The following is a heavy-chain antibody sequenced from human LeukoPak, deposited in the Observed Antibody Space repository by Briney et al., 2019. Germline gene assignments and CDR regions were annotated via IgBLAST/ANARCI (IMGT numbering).Heavy chain of an antibody. V-gene: IGHV3-53*01. Sequence: GGSLRLSCAASGFTVSSNYMSWVRQAPGKGQEWVSVIYSGGSTYYADSVKGRFTISRDNSKNTLYLQMNSLRAEDTAVYYCATPGRHYPTTGEAPRAFDIWGQGTMVTVSS. CDR1: GFTVSSNY. J-gene: IGHJ3*02. CDR2: IYSGGST. CDR3: ATPGRHYPTTGEAPRAFDI. D-gene: IGHD1-26*01.